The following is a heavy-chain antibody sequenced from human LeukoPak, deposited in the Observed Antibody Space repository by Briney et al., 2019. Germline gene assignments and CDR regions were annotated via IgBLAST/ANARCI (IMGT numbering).Heavy chain of an antibody. J-gene: IGHJ4*02. CDR1: GFTFDVFA. CDR3: AKDHYDSSPIYFDY. CDR2: FCGDGGST. V-gene: IGHV3-43*02. D-gene: IGHD3-22*01. Sequence: GGSLRLSCAASGFTFDVFAMHGLRQAPGKGLECVSLFCGDGGSTYYADSEKGRFTISRDNSKNSLYLQMNSQRTEDTALYYCAKDHYDSSPIYFDYWGQGTLVSVSS.